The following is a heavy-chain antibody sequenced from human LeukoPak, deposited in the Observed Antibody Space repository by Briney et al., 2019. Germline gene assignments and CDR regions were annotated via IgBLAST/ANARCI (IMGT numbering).Heavy chain of an antibody. CDR1: GGSITSSSYY. CDR2: VYYSGYT. J-gene: IGHJ4*02. D-gene: IGHD3-10*01. Sequence: SSETLSLTCTVSGGSITSSSYYWGWIRQPPGKGLEWIGSVYYSGYTYSNPSVASRVTISVDTSKNQFSLKLSSVTAADTAIYYCAKHYMGSYDNRGLDYWGQGTLVTVSS. V-gene: IGHV4-39*01. CDR3: AKHYMGSYDNRGLDY.